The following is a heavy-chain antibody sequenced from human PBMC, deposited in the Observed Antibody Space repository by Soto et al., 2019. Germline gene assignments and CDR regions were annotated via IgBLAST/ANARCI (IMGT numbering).Heavy chain of an antibody. CDR3: ARLVVAGSPLDY. Sequence: QVRLVQSAAEVKKPGASVTVSCKASGYPFSSYGITWVRQAPGQGLEWMGWTSAFYGNSTYSEKFQGRVTMTIDTSTSTAFMDLTSLKSDDTAVYYCARLVVAGSPLDYWGQGTLVTVSS. J-gene: IGHJ4*02. CDR2: TSAFYGNS. CDR1: GYPFSSYG. V-gene: IGHV1-18*04. D-gene: IGHD2-15*01.